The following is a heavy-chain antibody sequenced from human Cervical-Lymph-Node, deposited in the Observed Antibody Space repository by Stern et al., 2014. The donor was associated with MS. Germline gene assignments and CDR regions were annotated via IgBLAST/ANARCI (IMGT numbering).Heavy chain of an antibody. Sequence: VQLVESGAEVKEPGSSVKVSCKASGDTFSKYTINWVRQAPGQELEWMGGIIPFFRTKNYELKFHGRLTFNDDKSTSTIYIELSSLTFEDTAVYYCARDLPDSGRPLAPYDYWVQGTLVTVSS. V-gene: IGHV1-69*06. CDR2: IIPFFRTK. CDR1: GDTFSKYT. J-gene: IGHJ4*02. D-gene: IGHD1-26*01. CDR3: ARDLPDSGRPLAPYDY.